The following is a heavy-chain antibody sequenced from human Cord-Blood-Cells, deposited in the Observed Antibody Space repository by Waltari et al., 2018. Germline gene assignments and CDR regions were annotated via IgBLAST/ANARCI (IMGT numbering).Heavy chain of an antibody. V-gene: IGHV4-39*01. CDR2: IYYSGST. D-gene: IGHD6-19*01. Sequence: QLQLQESGPGLVKPSETLSLTCPVSGGSISSSSYYWGWIRPPPGKGLEWIGSIYYSGSTYYNPSLKSRVTISVDTSKNQFSLKLSSVTAADTAVYYCARHGAGGWDTHFDYWGQGTLVTVSS. CDR1: GGSISSSSYY. J-gene: IGHJ4*02. CDR3: ARHGAGGWDTHFDY.